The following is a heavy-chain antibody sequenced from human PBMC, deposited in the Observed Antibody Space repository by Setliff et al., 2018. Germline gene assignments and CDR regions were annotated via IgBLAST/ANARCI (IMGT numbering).Heavy chain of an antibody. Sequence: ASETLSLTCNVSGASVSSHYWDWIRQPPGKGLEWIGFISYSGITTYNVSLKSRVSISVDTSKNQLSLTLSSVTAADTAVYYCVREGYSEYFHDWGRGTLVTVSS. V-gene: IGHV4-59*02. CDR3: VREGYSEYFHD. J-gene: IGHJ1*01. CDR1: GASVSSHY. CDR2: ISYSGIT. D-gene: IGHD1-1*01.